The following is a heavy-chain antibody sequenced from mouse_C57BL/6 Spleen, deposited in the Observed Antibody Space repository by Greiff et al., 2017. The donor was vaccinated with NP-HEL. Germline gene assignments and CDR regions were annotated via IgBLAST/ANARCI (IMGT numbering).Heavy chain of an antibody. J-gene: IGHJ4*01. V-gene: IGHV1-59*01. CDR2: IDPSDSYT. D-gene: IGHD2-2*01. Sequence: QVQLQQPGAELVRPGTSVKLSCKASGYTFTSYWMHWVKQRPGQGLEWIGVIDPSDSYTNYNQKFKGKATLTVDTSSSTAYMQLSSLTSEDSAVYYCAPSTMVTTGAMDYWGQGTSVTVSS. CDR3: APSTMVTTGAMDY. CDR1: GYTFTSYW.